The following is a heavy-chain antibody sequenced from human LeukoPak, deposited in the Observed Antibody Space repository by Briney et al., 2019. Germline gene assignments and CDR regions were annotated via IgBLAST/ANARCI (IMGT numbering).Heavy chain of an antibody. CDR3: AKHQSNYDFWSGYSL. V-gene: IGHV3-30*02. D-gene: IGHD3-3*01. J-gene: IGHJ4*02. CDR1: GFTFNTYG. CDR2: IRYDGSDK. Sequence: GGSLRLSCAASGFTFNTYGMHWVRQAPGKGLEWVAFIRYDGSDKYYADSVKGRFTISRDNSRNTLYLQMNSLRSEDTAVFYCAKHQSNYDFWSGYSLWGQGTLVTVSS.